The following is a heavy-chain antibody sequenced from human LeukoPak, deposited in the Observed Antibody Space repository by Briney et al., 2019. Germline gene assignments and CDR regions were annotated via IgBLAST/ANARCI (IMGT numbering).Heavy chain of an antibody. CDR3: ARAPGYYDSSGVFDY. Sequence: ASVKVSCKASGYTFTSYYMHWVRQAPGQGLEWMGIINPSGGSTSYAQKFQGRVTMTRDTSTSTVYMELSSLRSEGTAVYYCARAPGYYDSSGVFDYWGQRTLVTVSS. CDR1: GYTFTSYY. V-gene: IGHV1-46*01. CDR2: INPSGGST. D-gene: IGHD3-22*01. J-gene: IGHJ4*02.